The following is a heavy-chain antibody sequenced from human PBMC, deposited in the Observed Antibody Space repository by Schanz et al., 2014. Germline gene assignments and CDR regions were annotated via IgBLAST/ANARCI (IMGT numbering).Heavy chain of an antibody. CDR1: GFSFSSYA. CDR3: ARIGGSVFDY. CDR2: VSRSTPDI. J-gene: IGHJ4*02. V-gene: IGHV3-48*01. Sequence: EVQLLESGGGLVQPGGSLRLSCATSGFSFSSYAINWVRQAPGKGLEWVSYVSRSTPDIYYADSVKGRFTMSRDNAKNSVFLQMNSLRAEDTAVYYCARIGGSVFDYWAQGTLVTVSS. D-gene: IGHD3-10*01.